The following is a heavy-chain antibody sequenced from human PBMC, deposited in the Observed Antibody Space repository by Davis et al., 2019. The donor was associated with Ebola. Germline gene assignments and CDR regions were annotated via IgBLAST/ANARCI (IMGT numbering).Heavy chain of an antibody. CDR3: ARDPLCGGDCYSLDY. V-gene: IGHV4-34*01. CDR2: INHSGST. CDR1: GGSFSGYY. D-gene: IGHD2-21*02. Sequence: PSETLSLTCAVYGGSFSGYYWSWIRQPPGKGLEWIGEINHSGSTNYNPSLKSRVTISVDTSKNQFSLKLSSVTAADTAVYYCARDPLCGGDCYSLDYWGQGTLVTVSS. J-gene: IGHJ4*02.